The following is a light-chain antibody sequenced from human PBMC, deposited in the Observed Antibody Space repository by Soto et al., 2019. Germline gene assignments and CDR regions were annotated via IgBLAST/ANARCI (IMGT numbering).Light chain of an antibody. CDR3: QQYETFSGT. Sequence: DIQMSQSPSTLSASVGDTVTVTCRASQRVSGWLAWYQQKPGEAPKLLIYDASALPRGVPSRFSGSGAGTKFTLTIASLQTDDFATYYCQQYETFSGTFGPGTKVDIK. V-gene: IGKV1-5*01. CDR2: DAS. CDR1: QRVSGW. J-gene: IGKJ1*01.